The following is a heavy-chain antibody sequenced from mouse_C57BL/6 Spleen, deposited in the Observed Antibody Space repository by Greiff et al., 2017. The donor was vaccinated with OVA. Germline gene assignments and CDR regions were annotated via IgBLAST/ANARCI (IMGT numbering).Heavy chain of an antibody. CDR3: TRPDYYGSSHWYFDV. V-gene: IGHV5-9-1*02. CDR2: ISSGGDYI. CDR1: GFTFSSYA. D-gene: IGHD1-1*01. J-gene: IGHJ1*03. Sequence: EVQRVESGEGLVKPGGSLKLSCAASGFTFSSYAMSWVRQTPEKRLEWVAYISSGGDYIYYADTVKGRFTISGDNARNTLYLQMSSLKSEDTAMYYCTRPDYYGSSHWYFDVWGTGTTVTVSS.